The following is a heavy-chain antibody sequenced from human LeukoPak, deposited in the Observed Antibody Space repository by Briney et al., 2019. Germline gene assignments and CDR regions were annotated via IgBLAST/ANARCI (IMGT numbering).Heavy chain of an antibody. CDR3: ARGLTGYSGSYSDY. J-gene: IGHJ4*02. Sequence: PGGSLRLSCAASGFTFSSYWMSWVRQAPGKGLEWVANTKQDGSEKYYVDSVKGRFTISRDNAKNSLYLQMNSLRAEDTAVYYCARGLTGYSGSYSDYWGQGTLVTVSS. CDR2: TKQDGSEK. V-gene: IGHV3-7*01. CDR1: GFTFSSYW. D-gene: IGHD1-26*01.